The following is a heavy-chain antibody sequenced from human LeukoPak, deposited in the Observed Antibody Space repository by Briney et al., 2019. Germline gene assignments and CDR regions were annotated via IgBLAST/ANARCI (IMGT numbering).Heavy chain of an antibody. Sequence: GGSLRLSCAASGFTFSSYEMNWVRQAPGKGLEWVSAISGSGGSTYYADSVKGRFTISGDNSKNTLYLKMNSLRAEDTAVYYCAKGHGWEASYYYYYMDVWGKGTTVTVSS. D-gene: IGHD1-26*01. V-gene: IGHV3-23*01. CDR3: AKGHGWEASYYYYYMDV. CDR1: GFTFSSYE. CDR2: ISGSGGST. J-gene: IGHJ6*03.